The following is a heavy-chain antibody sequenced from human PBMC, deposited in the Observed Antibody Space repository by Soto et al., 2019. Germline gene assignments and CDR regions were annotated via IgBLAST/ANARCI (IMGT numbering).Heavy chain of an antibody. Sequence: PSETLSLTCTVSGGSISSYYWSWIRQPPGKGLEWIGYIYYSGSTNYNPSLKSRVTISVDTSKNQFSLKLSSVTAADTAVYYCARHLNYAWFDPWGQGTLVTVSS. CDR3: ARHLNYAWFDP. CDR1: GGSISSYY. V-gene: IGHV4-59*08. CDR2: IYYSGST. J-gene: IGHJ5*02. D-gene: IGHD4-4*01.